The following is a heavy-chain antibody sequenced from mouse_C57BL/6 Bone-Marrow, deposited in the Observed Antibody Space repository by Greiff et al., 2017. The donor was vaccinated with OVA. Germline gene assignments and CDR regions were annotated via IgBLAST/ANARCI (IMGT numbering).Heavy chain of an antibody. CDR1: GYTFTSHD. Sequence: VQLPQAGTELVKPGASVKLFRKGSGYTFTSHDINRVKQRPGQGPEWIGWVYPRDGSTKYNEKFKGKATLTVDTSSSTAYMELHSLTSEDSAVYFCARSVYYGYVWYFDVWGTGTTVTVSS. CDR2: VYPRDGST. D-gene: IGHD2-2*01. V-gene: IGHV1-85*01. CDR3: ARSVYYGYVWYFDV. J-gene: IGHJ1*03.